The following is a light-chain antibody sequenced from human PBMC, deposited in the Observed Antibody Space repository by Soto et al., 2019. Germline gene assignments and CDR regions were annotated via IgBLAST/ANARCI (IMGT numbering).Light chain of an antibody. V-gene: IGKV3-15*01. Sequence: EIVMTQSQATLSVSPGERATLSCSASQSVSSNLAWYQQKPGQAPRLLIYGASTRATGIPARLSGSGSGTEFTLTITSLQSEDFAVYYCQQYNNWPPKLGKGTKVEIK. CDR1: QSVSSN. CDR3: QQYNNWPPK. J-gene: IGKJ1*01. CDR2: GAS.